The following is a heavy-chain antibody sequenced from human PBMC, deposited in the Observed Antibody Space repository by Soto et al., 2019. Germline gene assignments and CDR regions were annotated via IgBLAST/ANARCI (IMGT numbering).Heavy chain of an antibody. CDR1: GDTFTDYY. D-gene: IGHD2-21*02. CDR2: VNPSGGHT. CDR3: ARGGHVVVVTAAFDY. V-gene: IGHV1-46*01. Sequence: QVQLMQSGAEVKKPGASVKVSCKASGDTFTDYYIHWVRQAPGQGLEWMGTVNPSGGHTTYAQHLPATRTLTTATPTSTLSMALTSLTSAAPAIYYCARGGHVVVVTAAFDYWGQGTLVTVSS. J-gene: IGHJ4*02.